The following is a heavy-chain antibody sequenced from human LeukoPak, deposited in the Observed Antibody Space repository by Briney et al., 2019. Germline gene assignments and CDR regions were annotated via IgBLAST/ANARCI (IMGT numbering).Heavy chain of an antibody. CDR3: AKDGSIVAATPLDSDY. J-gene: IGHJ4*02. CDR1: GFTFSSYA. Sequence: PGWSLRLSCAASGFTFSSYAMSWVRQAPGKGLEWVSAISGSGGSTYYADSVKGRFTISRDNSKNTLYLQMNSLRAEDTAVYYCAKDGSIVAATPLDSDYWGQGTLVTVSS. CDR2: ISGSGGST. D-gene: IGHD2-15*01. V-gene: IGHV3-23*01.